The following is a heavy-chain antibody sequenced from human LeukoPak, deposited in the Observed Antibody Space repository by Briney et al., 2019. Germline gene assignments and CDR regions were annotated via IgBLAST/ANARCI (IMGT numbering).Heavy chain of an antibody. CDR2: ISSSSSYI. D-gene: IGHD2-15*01. V-gene: IGHV3-21*01. J-gene: IGHJ4*02. Sequence: PGGSLRLSCAASGFTFSTYSMKWVRQAPGKGLEWVSSISSSSSYIYYADSVKGRFTISRDNAKNSLYLQMNSLRAEDTAVYYCARDWGGYCSGGSCYPGYWGQGTPVTVSS. CDR3: ARDWGGYCSGGSCYPGY. CDR1: GFTFSTYS.